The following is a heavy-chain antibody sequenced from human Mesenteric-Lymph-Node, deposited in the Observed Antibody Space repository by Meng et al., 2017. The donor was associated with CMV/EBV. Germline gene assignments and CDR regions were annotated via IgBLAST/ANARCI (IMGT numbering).Heavy chain of an antibody. J-gene: IGHJ6*02. CDR3: AHRLTSIAPYYYYYYGMDV. CDR1: GFSLSTSGVG. CDR2: IYWNDDK. V-gene: IGHV2-5*01. D-gene: IGHD6-13*01. Sequence: SGPTLVKPTQTLTLTCTFSGFSLSTSGVGVGWIRQPPGKALEWLALIYWNDDKRYSPSLKSRLTITKDTSKNQVVLTMTNMDPVDTATYYCAHRLTSIAPYYYYYYGMDVWGQGTTVTVSS.